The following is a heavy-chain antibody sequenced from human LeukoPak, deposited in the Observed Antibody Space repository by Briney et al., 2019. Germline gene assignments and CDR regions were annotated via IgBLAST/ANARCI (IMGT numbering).Heavy chain of an antibody. Sequence: SETLSLTCTVSGGSISSYSWSWIRQPPGKGLEWIGYIYYSGSTNYNPSLKSRVTISVDTSKNQFSLKLSSVTAADTAVYYCARRRVTPSYFDYWGQGTLVTVSS. V-gene: IGHV4-59*08. CDR3: ARRRVTPSYFDY. CDR1: GGSISSYS. J-gene: IGHJ4*02. CDR2: IYYSGST. D-gene: IGHD4-23*01.